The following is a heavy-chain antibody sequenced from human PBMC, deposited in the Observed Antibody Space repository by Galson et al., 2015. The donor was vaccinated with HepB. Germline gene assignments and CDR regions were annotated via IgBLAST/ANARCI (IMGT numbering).Heavy chain of an antibody. CDR1: GGSISSYY. Sequence: SETLSLTCTVSGGSISSYYWSWIRQPAGKGLEWIGRIYTSGSTNYNPSLKSRVTMSVDTSKNQFSLKLSSVTAADTAVYYCASTRHDYGDYGAWNYFDYWGQGTLVTGAS. J-gene: IGHJ4*02. CDR2: IYTSGST. V-gene: IGHV4-4*07. D-gene: IGHD4-17*01. CDR3: ASTRHDYGDYGAWNYFDY.